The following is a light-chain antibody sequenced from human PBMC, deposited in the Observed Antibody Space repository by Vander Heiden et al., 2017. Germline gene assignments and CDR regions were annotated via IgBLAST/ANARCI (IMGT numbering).Light chain of an antibody. Sequence: SYLLPPPPPVSVPPGSTTSITCGGSSIGSSSEHWYQQKPGPAPVLVVYDDTVRPSGIPERVSGSNSGNTDTPTISRVEAEDEADYYCQVWASSFDHSYVFGTGTKVTVL. CDR2: DDT. CDR1: SIGSSS. J-gene: IGLJ1*01. V-gene: IGLV3-21*02. CDR3: QVWASSFDHSYV.